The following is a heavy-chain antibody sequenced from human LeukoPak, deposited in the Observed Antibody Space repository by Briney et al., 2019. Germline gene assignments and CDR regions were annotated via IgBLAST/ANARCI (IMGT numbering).Heavy chain of an antibody. Sequence: ASVKVSCKASGYIFTSYNIYWVRQATGQGLEWMGWMNPNSGNTGYAQKFQGRVTITRNTSISTAYMELSSLRSEDTAVYYCARRYYDSTFYYYYYMDVWGKGTTVTVSS. D-gene: IGHD3-22*01. CDR2: MNPNSGNT. J-gene: IGHJ6*03. CDR3: ARRYYDSTFYYYYYMDV. V-gene: IGHV1-8*03. CDR1: GYIFTSYN.